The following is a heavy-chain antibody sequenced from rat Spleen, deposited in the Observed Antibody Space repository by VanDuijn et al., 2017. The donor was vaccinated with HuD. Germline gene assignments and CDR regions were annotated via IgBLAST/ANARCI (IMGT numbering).Heavy chain of an antibody. CDR2: IWGDEST. V-gene: IGHV2-1*01. Sequence: QVQLKESGPGLVQPSQTLSLTCTVSGFSLTSYGVIWVRQPPGKGLEWMGGIWGDESTDFNSVLRSRLSISRDTSKSQVFLKMNSLQTDDTAIYFCTRSYGGYSQHWFPYWVQGTLVTVSS. J-gene: IGHJ3*01. CDR3: TRSYGGYSQHWFPY. D-gene: IGHD1-11*01. CDR1: GFSLTSYG.